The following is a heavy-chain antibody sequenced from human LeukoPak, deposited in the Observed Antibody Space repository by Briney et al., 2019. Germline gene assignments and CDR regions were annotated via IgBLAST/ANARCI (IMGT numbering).Heavy chain of an antibody. V-gene: IGHV1-2*04. J-gene: IGHJ4*02. CDR1: GYTFTSYG. Sequence: ASVKVSCKASGYTFTSYGISWVRQAPGQGLEWMGWINPNSGGTNYAQKFQGWVTMTRDTSISTAYMELSRLRSDDTAVYYCARVRGVAARRSSYYFDYWGQGTLVTVSS. CDR2: INPNSGGT. CDR3: ARVRGVAARRSSYYFDY. D-gene: IGHD6-6*01.